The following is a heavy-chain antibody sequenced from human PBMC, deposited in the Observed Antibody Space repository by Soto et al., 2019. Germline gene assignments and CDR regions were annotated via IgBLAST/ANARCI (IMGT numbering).Heavy chain of an antibody. D-gene: IGHD3-10*01. CDR2: INSSGST. Sequence: QVQLQQWGAGLLKPSETLSLTCAVYAGSFTTYYWSWIRQPPGKGLEWIGEINSSGSTNYNPSLKSRLTMSVDTSKNQLSLRLTSVTAADTAVYYCARIRARFSRSAFDIWGQGTMVTVSS. CDR1: AGSFTTYY. V-gene: IGHV4-34*01. CDR3: ARIRARFSRSAFDI. J-gene: IGHJ3*02.